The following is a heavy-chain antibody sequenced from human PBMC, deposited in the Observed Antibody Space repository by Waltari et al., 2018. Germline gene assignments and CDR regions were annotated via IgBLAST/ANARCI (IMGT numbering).Heavy chain of an antibody. CDR3: AKAELVRRYFDSALDY. Sequence: QVQLVESGGGVVQPGGSLRLSCAASGFTFSSYGMHWVRQAPGKGLEWVAFIRYAGSNKHYAYSVNARFTISRDNSKNTLYLQMNSLCAEDSAIYHCAKAELVRRYFDSALDYWGQGTLVTVSS. CDR1: GFTFSSYG. CDR2: IRYAGSNK. J-gene: IGHJ4*02. V-gene: IGHV3-30*02. D-gene: IGHD3-9*01.